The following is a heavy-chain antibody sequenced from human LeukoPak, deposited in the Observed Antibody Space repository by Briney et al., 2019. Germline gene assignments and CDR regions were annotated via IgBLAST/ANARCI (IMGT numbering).Heavy chain of an antibody. J-gene: IGHJ3*02. CDR1: GDSVSSNSAT. Sequence: SQTLSLTCAISGDSVSSNSATWNWIRQSPSRGLEWLGRTYYRSKWYNDDAVSVKSRITITPDTSKSQFSLQLNSVTPEDTAVYYCAGGVGSITQGDAFDIWGQGTMVTVSS. D-gene: IGHD1-14*01. CDR2: TYYRSKWYN. V-gene: IGHV6-1*01. CDR3: AGGVGSITQGDAFDI.